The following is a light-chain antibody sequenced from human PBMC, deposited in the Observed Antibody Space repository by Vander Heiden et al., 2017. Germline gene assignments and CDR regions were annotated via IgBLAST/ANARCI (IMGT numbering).Light chain of an antibody. V-gene: IGLV2-11*01. CDR3: CTYAGSYRVV. J-gene: IGLJ2*01. CDR2: DVS. Sequence: HSALTQPRSVSGPPGQSVTMSCTRTSSDVVDYIFFYWYQPHPGKVPNLMIYDVSKRPSGVPDRFSGSKSGNTASVTISGLQAEDEADYYCCTYAGSYRVVFGGGTKLTVL. CDR1: SSDVVDYIF.